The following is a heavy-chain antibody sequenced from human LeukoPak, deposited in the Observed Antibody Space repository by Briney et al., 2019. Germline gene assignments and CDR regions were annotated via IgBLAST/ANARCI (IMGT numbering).Heavy chain of an antibody. CDR2: ISGSGGST. CDR3: GKDKGYFGWLSYFYF. J-gene: IGHJ4*02. Sequence: EGSLRLSCAASGFTFSSYAMSWVRQAPGKGLEWVSAISGSGGSTYYADSVKGRFTISRDNSKNTLYLQMNSLRAEDTAVYYCGKDKGYFGWLSYFYFWGQGTLGTVSS. V-gene: IGHV3-23*01. D-gene: IGHD3-9*01. CDR1: GFTFSSYA.